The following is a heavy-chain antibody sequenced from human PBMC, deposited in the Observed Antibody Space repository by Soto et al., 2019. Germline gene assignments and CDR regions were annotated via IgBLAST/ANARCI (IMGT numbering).Heavy chain of an antibody. CDR2: IYYSGGT. CDR3: ASEEGGGYDHRWFDP. Sequence: QVQLQESGPGLVKPSQTLSLTCAVSGGSISSGAYYWSWIRQHPGKGLEWIGYIYYSGGTYYNPSLKSLVTLSVDTFKTQFSLKLSSVTAADTAVYYWASEEGGGYDHRWFDPWGQGTLVTVSS. J-gene: IGHJ5*02. V-gene: IGHV4-31*01. CDR1: GGSISSGAYY. D-gene: IGHD5-12*01.